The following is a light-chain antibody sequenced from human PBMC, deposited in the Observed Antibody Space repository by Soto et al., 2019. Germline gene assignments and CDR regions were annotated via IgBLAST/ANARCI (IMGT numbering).Light chain of an antibody. CDR1: SSNIGSNS. CDR3: AAWDDSLDGGV. V-gene: IGLV1-44*01. Sequence: QSVLTQPPSASGTPGQRVTISCSGSSSNIGSNSVNWYRQLPGTAPNLLIYRNNQRPSGVPDRFSGSKSGTSASLAISGLQSEDEADYYCAAWDDSLDGGVFGGGTKLTVL. CDR2: RNN. J-gene: IGLJ3*02.